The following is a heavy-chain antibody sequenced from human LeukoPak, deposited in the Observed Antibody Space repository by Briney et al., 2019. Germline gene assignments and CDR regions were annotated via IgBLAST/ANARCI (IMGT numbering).Heavy chain of an antibody. CDR2: ICGSGDGT. J-gene: IGHJ3*01. V-gene: IGHV3-23*01. Sequence: GGSLRLSCAASGFTFSSYAMSWVRQAPGKGLEWVSAICGSGDGTYYADSVKGRFTISRDNSKNTLYVQMKSLRAEDTAVYFCAKGYGDYVVTAFDFWGQGTMVTVSS. CDR3: AKGYGDYVVTAFDF. D-gene: IGHD4-17*01. CDR1: GFTFSSYA.